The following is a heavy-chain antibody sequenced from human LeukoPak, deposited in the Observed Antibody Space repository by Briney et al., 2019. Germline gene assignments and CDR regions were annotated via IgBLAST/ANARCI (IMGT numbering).Heavy chain of an antibody. CDR2: IRAYTDNT. CDR1: GYTFTSYH. Sequence: ASVKVSCKASGYTFTSYHIIWVRQAPGQGPEWMGWIRAYTDNTNYAEKLQGRVTMTTDTSTSTAYMELRSLRYDDAAVYYCARGVAVAGPRGDYWGQGTLVTVSS. CDR3: ARGVAVAGPRGDY. D-gene: IGHD6-19*01. J-gene: IGHJ4*02. V-gene: IGHV1-18*01.